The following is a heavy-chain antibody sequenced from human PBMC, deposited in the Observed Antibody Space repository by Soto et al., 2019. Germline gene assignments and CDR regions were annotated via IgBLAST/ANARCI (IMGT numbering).Heavy chain of an antibody. CDR3: ARDWGVVSYYYGMDF. D-gene: IGHD7-27*01. CDR1: GYPFTSHD. V-gene: IGHV1-8*01. CDR2: MSPNTGNT. Sequence: ASVKVSCKASGYPFTSHDINWVRQAPGQGLEWMGWMSPNTGNTGYAQKFQGRVTMTRNTSMSTVYMELSSLRSDDTAVYFCARDWGVVSYYYGMDFWGQGTTVTVSS. J-gene: IGHJ6*02.